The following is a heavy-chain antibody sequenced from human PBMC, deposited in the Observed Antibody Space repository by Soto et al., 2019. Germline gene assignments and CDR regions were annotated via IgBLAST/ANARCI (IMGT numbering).Heavy chain of an antibody. J-gene: IGHJ3*01. Sequence: QVQLVQSGAEVRKPGASVKVSCKASGYSFSSYDINWVRQAAGQGLEWMGWMNPSSGNKAYAQKFQGRVAMTRNTSTSTAYLELTSLTSEDTAAYYCARGGVSRVAFDLWGQGTVVTVTS. CDR3: ARGGVSRVAFDL. CDR1: GYSFSSYD. D-gene: IGHD3-16*01. CDR2: MNPSSGNK. V-gene: IGHV1-8*01.